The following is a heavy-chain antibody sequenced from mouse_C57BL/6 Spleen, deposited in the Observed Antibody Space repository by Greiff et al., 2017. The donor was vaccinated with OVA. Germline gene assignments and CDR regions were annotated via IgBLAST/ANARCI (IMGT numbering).Heavy chain of an antibody. CDR1: GFSIKNTY. Sequence: EVQGVESVAELVRPGASVKLSCTASGFSIKNTYMHWVKQRPEQGLEWIGRIDPANGNTKYAPKFQGKATITADTSSNTAYLQLSSLTSEDTAIYYCARETGTEYYFDYWGQGTTLTVSS. D-gene: IGHD4-1*01. CDR3: ARETGTEYYFDY. J-gene: IGHJ2*01. V-gene: IGHV14-3*01. CDR2: IDPANGNT.